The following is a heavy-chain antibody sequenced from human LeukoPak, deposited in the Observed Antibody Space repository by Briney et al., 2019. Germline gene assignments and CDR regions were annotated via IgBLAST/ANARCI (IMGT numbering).Heavy chain of an antibody. Sequence: GGSLRLSCAASGFTFSSYWMHWVRQAPGKGLVWVSRINSDGSSTSYADSVKGRFTISRDNAKNTLYLQMNSLRAEDTAVYYCAKDQGSGYYVSLDYWGQGTLVTVPS. V-gene: IGHV3-74*01. CDR3: AKDQGSGYYVSLDY. D-gene: IGHD3-3*01. CDR2: INSDGSST. J-gene: IGHJ4*02. CDR1: GFTFSSYW.